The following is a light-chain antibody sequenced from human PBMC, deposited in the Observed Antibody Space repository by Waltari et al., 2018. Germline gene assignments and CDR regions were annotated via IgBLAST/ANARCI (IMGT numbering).Light chain of an antibody. CDR1: PSVLYNSNNKNY. J-gene: IGKJ1*01. V-gene: IGKV4-1*01. CDR2: WAA. Sequence: DIVMTQSPDSLAVSLGERATINCKSSPSVLYNSNNKNYLAWYQQKPGQPPKLLIYWAATRESGVPDRFSGSGSGTDFTLTISSLQAEDVAVYVCQQYYSTPWTFGQGTKVEIK. CDR3: QQYYSTPWT.